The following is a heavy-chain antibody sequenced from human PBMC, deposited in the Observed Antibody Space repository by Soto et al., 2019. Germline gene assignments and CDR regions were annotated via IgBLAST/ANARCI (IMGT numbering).Heavy chain of an antibody. J-gene: IGHJ6*02. CDR1: GFSLSTSGMC. V-gene: IGHV2-70*01. Sequence: GSGPTLVNPTQTLTLTCTFSGFSLSTSGMCVSWIRQPPGKALEWLALIDWDDDKYYSTSLKTRLTISKDTSKNQVVLTMTNMDPVDTATYYCARTPTPGYCSGGSCYSYYYYYGMDVWGQGTPVTVSS. CDR3: ARTPTPGYCSGGSCYSYYYYYGMDV. CDR2: IDWDDDK. D-gene: IGHD2-15*01.